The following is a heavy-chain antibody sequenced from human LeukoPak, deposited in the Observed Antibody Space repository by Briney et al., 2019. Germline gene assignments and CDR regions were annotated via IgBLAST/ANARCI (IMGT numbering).Heavy chain of an antibody. Sequence: SETLSLTCTVSNGSISSSTYYWGWIRQPPEKGLEWIGTIYYSGSTYYNLSLKSRVTISVDTSKNQFSLKLSSMTAADTAVYYCARHMGGGLDYWGQGTLVTVSS. CDR1: NGSISSSTYY. V-gene: IGHV4-39*01. D-gene: IGHD3-10*01. J-gene: IGHJ4*02. CDR3: ARHMGGGLDY. CDR2: IYYSGST.